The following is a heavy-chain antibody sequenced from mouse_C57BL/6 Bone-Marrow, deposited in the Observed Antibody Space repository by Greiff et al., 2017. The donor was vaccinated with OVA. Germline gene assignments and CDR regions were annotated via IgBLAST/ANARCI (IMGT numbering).Heavy chain of an antibody. CDR3: AILTTVVPNWYFDV. D-gene: IGHD1-1*01. V-gene: IGHV2-2*01. CDR2: IWSGGST. J-gene: IGHJ1*03. CDR1: GFSLTSYG. Sequence: VQLQQSGPGLVQPSQSLSITCTVSGFSLTSYGVHWVRQSPGKGLEWLGVIWSGGSTDYNAAFISRLSISKDNSKSQVFFKMNSLQADDTAIYYCAILTTVVPNWYFDVWGTGTTVTVSS.